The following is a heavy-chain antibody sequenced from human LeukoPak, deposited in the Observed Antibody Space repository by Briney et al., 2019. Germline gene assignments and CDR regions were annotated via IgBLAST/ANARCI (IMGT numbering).Heavy chain of an antibody. CDR2: INPSGGST. CDR3: ARGGFWSGYYDAFDI. D-gene: IGHD3-3*01. CDR1: GYTSTNYY. Sequence: ASVKVSCKASGYTSTNYYMNWVRQAPGQGLEWMGMINPSGGSTGYAQKFQGRVTMTGDTSTSTVYMELSSLRSEDTAIYYCARGGFWSGYYDAFDIWGQGTMVTVSS. V-gene: IGHV1-46*01. J-gene: IGHJ3*02.